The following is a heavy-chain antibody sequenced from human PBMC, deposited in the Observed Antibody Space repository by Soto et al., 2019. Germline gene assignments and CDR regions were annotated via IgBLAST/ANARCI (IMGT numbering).Heavy chain of an antibody. D-gene: IGHD3-9*01. CDR1: GFTFSSYS. J-gene: IGHJ6*03. CDR3: AREALPNYDILTGHYYYYMDV. Sequence: TGGSLRLSCAASGFTFSSYSMNWVRQAPGKGLEWVSSISSSSSYIYYADSVKGRFTISGDNAKNSLYLQMNSLRAEDTAVYYCAREALPNYDILTGHYYYYMDVWGKGTTVTVSS. CDR2: ISSSSSYI. V-gene: IGHV3-21*01.